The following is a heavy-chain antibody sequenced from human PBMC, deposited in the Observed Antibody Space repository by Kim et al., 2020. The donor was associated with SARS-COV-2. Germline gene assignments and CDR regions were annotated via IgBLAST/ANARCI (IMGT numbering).Heavy chain of an antibody. V-gene: IGHV3-53*01. CDR2: IYSGGST. CDR1: GFSVSSND. D-gene: IGHD3-16*01. Sequence: GGSLRLSCAASGFSVSSNDMTWVRQAPGKGLEWVSVIYSGGSTYYADSLKGRFTISRDKSRNTLYLQLNSLSAEDTAVFYCASLRGYGMDVWGQGTTVTGSS. CDR3: ASLRGYGMDV. J-gene: IGHJ6*02.